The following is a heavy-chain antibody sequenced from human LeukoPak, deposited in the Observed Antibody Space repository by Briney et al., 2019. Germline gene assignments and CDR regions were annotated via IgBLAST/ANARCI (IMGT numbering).Heavy chain of an antibody. Sequence: ASETLSLTCAAYGGSFSGYYWSWIRQPPGKGLEWIGEINHSGSTNYNPSLKSRVTISVDTSKNQFSLKLSSVTAADTAVYYCARARRILRNGFDYWGQGTLVTVSS. J-gene: IGHJ4*02. V-gene: IGHV4-34*01. CDR3: ARARRILRNGFDY. CDR2: INHSGST. D-gene: IGHD5/OR15-5a*01. CDR1: GGSFSGYY.